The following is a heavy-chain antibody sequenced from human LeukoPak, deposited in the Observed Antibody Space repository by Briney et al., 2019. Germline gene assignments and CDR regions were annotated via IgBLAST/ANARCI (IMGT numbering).Heavy chain of an antibody. J-gene: IGHJ4*02. D-gene: IGHD6-19*01. CDR3: ARLASSGWSHCDY. CDR2: IYYSGST. V-gene: IGHV4-59*08. CDR1: GVTISGYY. Sequence: PSETLSLTCTVSGVTISGYYWSWIRQPPGKGPEWIGYIYYSGSTNYNPSLKSRVTISVDTSKIQFSLKMNSVTAADTAVYYCARLASSGWSHCDYWGQGTLVTVSS.